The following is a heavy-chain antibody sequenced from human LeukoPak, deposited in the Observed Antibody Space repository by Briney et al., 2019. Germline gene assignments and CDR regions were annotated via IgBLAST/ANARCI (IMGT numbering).Heavy chain of an antibody. CDR2: ISYDGGIT. D-gene: IGHD3-10*01. J-gene: IGHJ4*02. Sequence: GGSLRLSCAASGFTLSSYAMHWVRQAPGKGLEWVAVISYDGGITNYADSVKGRFTISRDNSKNTLYLQLNSLRAEDAAVYYCARDSTYYYASGSSGPHCFDYWGQGTLVTVSS. CDR1: GFTLSSYA. V-gene: IGHV3-30*01. CDR3: ARDSTYYYASGSSGPHCFDY.